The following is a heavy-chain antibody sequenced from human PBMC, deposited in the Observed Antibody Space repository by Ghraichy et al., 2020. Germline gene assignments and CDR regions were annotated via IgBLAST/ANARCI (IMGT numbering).Heavy chain of an antibody. J-gene: IGHJ4*02. CDR1: GDSVSSNTAV. D-gene: IGHD3-10*01. CDR2: TYYRSKWSN. CDR3: ARGGRYCDY. V-gene: IGHV6-1*01. Sequence: SETLSLTCAISGDSVSSNTAVWNWIRQSPSRGLEWLGRTYYRSKWSNDYAVSVKSRITINPDTSKNQFSLQLTSVNPEDTAVYYCARGGRYCDYWGQVILVTVAS.